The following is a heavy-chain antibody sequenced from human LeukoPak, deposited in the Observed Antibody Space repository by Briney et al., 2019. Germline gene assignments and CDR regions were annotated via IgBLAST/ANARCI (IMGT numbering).Heavy chain of an antibody. Sequence: SETLSLTCTVSGGSISSHYWSWIRQPPGKGLEWIGYIYYRGSTNYNPSLKSRVTISVDTSKNQFSLKLSSVTAADTAVYYCARDTGYSSSSSWFDPWGQGTLVTVSS. CDR2: IYYRGST. V-gene: IGHV4-59*11. D-gene: IGHD6-6*01. CDR3: ARDTGYSSSSSWFDP. J-gene: IGHJ5*02. CDR1: GGSISSHY.